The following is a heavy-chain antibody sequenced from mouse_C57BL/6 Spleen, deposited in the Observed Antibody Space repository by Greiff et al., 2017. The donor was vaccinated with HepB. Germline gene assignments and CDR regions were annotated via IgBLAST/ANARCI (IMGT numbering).Heavy chain of an antibody. J-gene: IGHJ1*03. CDR1: GYTFTSYW. CDR3: TRRYGSSYRYFDV. CDR2: IYPGNSDT. Sequence: VQLQQSGTVLARPGASMKMSCKTSGYTFTSYWMHWVKQRPGQGLEWIGAIYPGNSDTSYNQKFKGKAKLTAVTSASTAYMELSSLTNEDSAVYYCTRRYGSSYRYFDVWGTGTTVTVSS. V-gene: IGHV1-5*01. D-gene: IGHD1-1*01.